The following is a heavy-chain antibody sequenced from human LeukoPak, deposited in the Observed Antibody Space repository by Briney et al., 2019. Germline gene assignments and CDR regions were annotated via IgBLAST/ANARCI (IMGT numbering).Heavy chain of an antibody. J-gene: IGHJ5*02. CDR1: GGSFSSYY. CDR3: ARWSVDSSGWYSWFDP. Sequence: SETLSLTCTVSGGSFSSYYWSWIRQPGGKGLEWIGRIYTSGSTNYNPSLKSRVTMSVDTSKNQSSLKLSSVTAADTAVYYCARWSVDSSGWYSWFDPWGQGTLVTVSS. CDR2: IYTSGST. D-gene: IGHD6-19*01. V-gene: IGHV4-4*07.